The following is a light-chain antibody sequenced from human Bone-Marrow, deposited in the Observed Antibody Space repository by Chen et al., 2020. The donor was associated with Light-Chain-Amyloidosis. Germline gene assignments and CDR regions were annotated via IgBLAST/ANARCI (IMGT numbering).Light chain of an antibody. CDR1: NIGSTS. CDR2: DDS. CDR3: QVWDSSSDRPV. J-gene: IGLJ3*02. V-gene: IGLV3-21*02. Sequence: SYVLTQPSSVSVAPGQTATIACGGNNIGSTSVHWYHQTPGQAPLLVVYDDSDRPSGIPERLSGSNSGNTATLTISRVEAGDEADYYCQVWDSSSDRPVFGGGTKLTVL.